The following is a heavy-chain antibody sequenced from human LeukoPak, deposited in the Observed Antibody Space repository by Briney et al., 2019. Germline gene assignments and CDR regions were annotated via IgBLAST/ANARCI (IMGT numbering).Heavy chain of an antibody. Sequence: PGGSLRLSCAASGFTFSNAWVSWVRQAPGKGLEWVGRIKSKTDGGTADYAAPVKGRFTISRDDSKNTLYLQMNSLKTEDTAVYYCTAQNLYYYYYGMDVWGKGTTVTVSS. CDR2: IKSKTDGGTA. V-gene: IGHV3-15*01. J-gene: IGHJ6*04. CDR1: GFTFSNAW. CDR3: TAQNLYYYYYGMDV.